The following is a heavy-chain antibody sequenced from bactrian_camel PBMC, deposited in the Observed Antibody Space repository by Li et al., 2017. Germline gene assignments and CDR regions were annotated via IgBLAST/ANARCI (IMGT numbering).Heavy chain of an antibody. D-gene: IGHD5*01. CDR2: IDTTGSKT. Sequence: DVQLVESGGGLVQPGDSLRLSCIASGFTFSIYAMSWVRQAPGKGLEWVSDIDTTGSKTVYADSVKGRFAISRDNAMNTLYLQLNFLDADDTAMYYCAAGAGNRWSGWFDAWGQGTQVTVS. V-gene: IGHV3S40*01. J-gene: IGHJ6*01. CDR3: AAGAGNRWSGWFDA. CDR1: GFTFSIYA.